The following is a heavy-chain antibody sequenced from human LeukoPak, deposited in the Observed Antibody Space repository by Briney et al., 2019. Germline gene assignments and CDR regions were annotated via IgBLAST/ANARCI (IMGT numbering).Heavy chain of an antibody. V-gene: IGHV4-59*01. Sequence: SETLSLTCTVSGVSISSYYWTWIRQPPGKGLEWIGNIYYSGSTNYNPSLKSRVTISVDTSKNQFSLKLSSVAAADTAVYHCARVGFWSGYYSWFDPWGQGTLVTVSS. CDR2: IYYSGST. J-gene: IGHJ5*02. D-gene: IGHD3-3*01. CDR3: ARVGFWSGYYSWFDP. CDR1: GVSISSYY.